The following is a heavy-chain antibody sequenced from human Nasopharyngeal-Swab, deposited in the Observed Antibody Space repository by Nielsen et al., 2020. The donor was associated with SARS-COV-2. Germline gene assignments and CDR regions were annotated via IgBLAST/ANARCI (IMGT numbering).Heavy chain of an antibody. V-gene: IGHV4-39*07. CDR1: GGSISSSSYY. CDR3: VGSSWYGDYYYYYGMDV. CDR2: IYYSGST. J-gene: IGHJ6*02. D-gene: IGHD6-13*01. Sequence: LTLSCTVSGGSISSSSYYWGWIRQPPGKGLEWIGSIYYSGSTYYNPSLKSRVTISVDTSKNQFSLKLSSVTAADTAVYYCVGSSWYGDYYYYYGMDVWGQGTTVTVSS.